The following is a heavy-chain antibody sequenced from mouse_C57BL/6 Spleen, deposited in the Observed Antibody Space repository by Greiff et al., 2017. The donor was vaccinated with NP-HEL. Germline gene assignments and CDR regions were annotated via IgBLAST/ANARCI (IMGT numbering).Heavy chain of an antibody. V-gene: IGHV5-17*01. Sequence: EVKLVESGGGLVKPGGSLKLSCAASGFTFSDYGMHWVRQAPEKGLEWVAYISSGSSTIYYADTVKGRFTISRDNAKNTLFLQMTSLRSEDTAMYYCASSITTVGANYAMDYWGQGTSVTVSS. D-gene: IGHD1-1*01. CDR2: ISSGSSTI. CDR1: GFTFSDYG. CDR3: ASSITTVGANYAMDY. J-gene: IGHJ4*01.